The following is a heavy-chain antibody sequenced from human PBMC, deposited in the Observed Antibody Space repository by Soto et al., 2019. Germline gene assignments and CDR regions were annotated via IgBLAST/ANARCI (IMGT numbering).Heavy chain of an antibody. CDR2: INQDGSEK. V-gene: IGHV3-7*01. Sequence: EVQLVESGGGLVQPGGSLRLSCAASGFIFSSNWMDWVRQAPGKGLEWVANINQDGSEKNYVDSVKGRFTISRDNAKNSLYLQMSSLTAEDSALYYCSKALDYWGQGALVTVSS. CDR3: SKALDY. J-gene: IGHJ4*02. CDR1: GFIFSSNW.